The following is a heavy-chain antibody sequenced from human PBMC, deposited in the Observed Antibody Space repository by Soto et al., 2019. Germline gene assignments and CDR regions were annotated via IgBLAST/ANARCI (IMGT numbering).Heavy chain of an antibody. V-gene: IGHV3-30*18. Sequence: QVQLVESGGGVVQPGRSLRLSCAASGFTFSSYGMHWVRQAPGKGLEWVAVISYDGSNKYYADSVKGRFTISRDNSKNTLYLQMNSLRAEDTAVYYCAKLDWHDGEDYWGQGTLVTVSS. CDR1: GFTFSSYG. CDR3: AKLDWHDGEDY. D-gene: IGHD1-1*01. CDR2: ISYDGSNK. J-gene: IGHJ4*02.